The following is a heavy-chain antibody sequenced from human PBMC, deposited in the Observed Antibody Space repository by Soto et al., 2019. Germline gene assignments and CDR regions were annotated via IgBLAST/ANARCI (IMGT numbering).Heavy chain of an antibody. CDR1: GGSISSGGYY. Sequence: QVQLQESGPGLVKPSETLSLTCTVSGGSISSGGYYWSWIRQHPGKGLEWIGYIYYSGSTYYNPSITSQVTTSVSTSKNQFSLKLSSVTAADTAVYYCERMVGIVVVVAATNNWFDPWGQGTLVTVSS. V-gene: IGHV4-31*01. CDR3: ERMVGIVVVVAATNNWFDP. D-gene: IGHD2-15*01. J-gene: IGHJ5*02. CDR2: IYYSGST.